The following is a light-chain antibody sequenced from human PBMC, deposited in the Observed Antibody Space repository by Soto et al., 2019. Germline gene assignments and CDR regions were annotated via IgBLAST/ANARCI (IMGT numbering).Light chain of an antibody. J-gene: IGKJ4*01. CDR3: QQYNKWPLT. Sequence: EIVMTQSPATLSVSPGERATLSCRASQSVSSNLAWYQQKPGQARRLLIYHASTRATGIPARFSGSGSGTEFTLTISSLQSEDFAVYYCQQYNKWPLTFGGGTKVEIK. CDR2: HAS. V-gene: IGKV3-15*01. CDR1: QSVSSN.